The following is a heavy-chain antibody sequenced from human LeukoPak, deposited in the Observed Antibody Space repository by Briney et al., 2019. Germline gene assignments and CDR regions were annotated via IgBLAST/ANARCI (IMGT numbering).Heavy chain of an antibody. D-gene: IGHD3-16*01. CDR1: GFTSTNFA. CDR2: IIVGSGAT. Sequence: RASVKVSCKASGFTSTNFAVQWARQARGQRLEWIGWIIVGSGATKCAQDFQERVTITRDLSTSTLYMELRSLTSEDTAVYYCAADLSNPRMGASYLDSWGQGTLVTVSS. J-gene: IGHJ4*02. CDR3: AADLSNPRMGASYLDS. V-gene: IGHV1-58*01.